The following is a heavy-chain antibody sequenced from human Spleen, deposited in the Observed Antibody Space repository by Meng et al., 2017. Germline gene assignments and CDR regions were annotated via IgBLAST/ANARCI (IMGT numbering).Heavy chain of an antibody. CDR2: INHSGSN. Sequence: QQKLQHRVHGLFKRPEPLSITCAVYGGSFSGYYWSWIRQPQGKGLEWIGEINHSGSNNYNPSLKSRVTIAVDKSKNQFSLKLSSVTAADTAVYYCARGYYDSSGYYPYWYFDLWGRGTLVTVSS. V-gene: IGHV4-34*01. J-gene: IGHJ2*01. CDR1: GGSFSGYY. D-gene: IGHD3-22*01. CDR3: ARGYYDSSGYYPYWYFDL.